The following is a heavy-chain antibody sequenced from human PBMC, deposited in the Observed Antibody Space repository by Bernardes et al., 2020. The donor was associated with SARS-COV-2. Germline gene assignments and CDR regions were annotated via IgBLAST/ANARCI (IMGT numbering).Heavy chain of an antibody. J-gene: IGHJ5*02. CDR2: ISKNSDII. Sequence: GGSLRLSCEVSGFTFGDYATHWVRQSPGKGLEWVAGISKNSDIIEYMDAVKGRFTISRDNAKDSLYLQMSSLRGDDTALYYCVREVSWGQGTLVTVSS. CDR1: GFTFGDYA. V-gene: IGHV3-9*01. CDR3: VREVS.